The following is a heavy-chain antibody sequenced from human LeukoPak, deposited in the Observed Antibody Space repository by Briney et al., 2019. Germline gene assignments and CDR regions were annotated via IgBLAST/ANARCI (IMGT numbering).Heavy chain of an antibody. D-gene: IGHD1-26*01. CDR2: IYTCGST. Sequence: SETLSLTCSVSGGPISSYYWSWIRQPAGKGLQWIGRIYTCGSTNYHASLKSRVSISVDTYKNQFSLKLSHVTASCRAVRDCLRENSGSYREFDYWGQGTLVTVSS. J-gene: IGHJ4*02. CDR3: LRENSGSYREFDY. V-gene: IGHV4-4*07. CDR1: GGPISSYY.